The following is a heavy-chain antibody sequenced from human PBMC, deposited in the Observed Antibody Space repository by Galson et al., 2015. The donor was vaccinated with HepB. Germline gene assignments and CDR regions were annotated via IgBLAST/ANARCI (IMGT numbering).Heavy chain of an antibody. CDR2: INPDSGGT. D-gene: IGHD3-22*01. J-gene: IGHJ4*02. CDR1: GYTFTDYY. Sequence: SVKVSCKASGYTFTDYYMHWVRQAPGQGFEWMGWINPDSGGTSYAQKFQGRVTMTRDTSISSAYMELSSLRADDTAIYYCARESRYSYDGKTYYYVHYWGQGALVTVSS. CDR3: ARESRYSYDGKTYYYVHY. V-gene: IGHV1-2*02.